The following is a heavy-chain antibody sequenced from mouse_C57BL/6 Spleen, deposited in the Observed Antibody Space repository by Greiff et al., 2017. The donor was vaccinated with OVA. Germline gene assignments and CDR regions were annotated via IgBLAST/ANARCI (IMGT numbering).Heavy chain of an antibody. V-gene: IGHV1-39*01. J-gene: IGHJ4*01. CDR2: INPNYGTT. CDR1: GYSFTDYN. Sequence: VQLKESGPELVKPGASVKISCKASGYSFTDYNMNWVKQSNGKSLEWIGVINPNYGTTSYNQKFKGKATLTVDQSSSTAYMQLNSLTSEDSAVYYCARFDYYGSSPYYYAMDYWGQGTSGTVSS. D-gene: IGHD1-1*01. CDR3: ARFDYYGSSPYYYAMDY.